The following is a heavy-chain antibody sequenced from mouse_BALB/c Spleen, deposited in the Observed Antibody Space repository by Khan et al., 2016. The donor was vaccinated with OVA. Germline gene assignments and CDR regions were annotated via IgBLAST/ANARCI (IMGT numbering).Heavy chain of an antibody. CDR1: GYTFTTYT. D-gene: IGHD2-14*01. Sequence: QVQLQQSGAELARPGASVKMSCKASGYTFTTYTINWVKQRPGPGLEWIGYIIPTNDYTNYNKKFKDRATLTAEKSSSTAYMQMSSLTSEDSAVYYCAREGAYYRSDGWFAYWGQGTLVTVSA. CDR3: AREGAYYRSDGWFAY. CDR2: IIPTNDYT. V-gene: IGHV1-4*01. J-gene: IGHJ3*01.